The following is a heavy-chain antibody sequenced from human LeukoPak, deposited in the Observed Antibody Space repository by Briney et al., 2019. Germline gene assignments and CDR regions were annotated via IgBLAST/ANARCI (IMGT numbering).Heavy chain of an antibody. D-gene: IGHD1-14*01. CDR1: GGSFSGYY. Sequence: PSETLSLTCAVYGGSFSGYYWSWIRQPPGKGLEWIGEINHGGSTNYNPSLKSRVTISVDTSKNQFSLKLSSVTAADTAVYYCARYKGALDYWGQGTLVTVSS. J-gene: IGHJ4*02. CDR2: INHGGST. CDR3: ARYKGALDY. V-gene: IGHV4-34*01.